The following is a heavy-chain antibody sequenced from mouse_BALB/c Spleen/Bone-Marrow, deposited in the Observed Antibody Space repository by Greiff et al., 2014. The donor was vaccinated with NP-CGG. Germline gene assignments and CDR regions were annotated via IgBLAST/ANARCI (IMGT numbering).Heavy chain of an antibody. V-gene: IGHV1-31*01. CDR3: AEGGYGNVFDY. CDR1: GYSFTGYY. J-gene: IGHJ2*01. CDR2: INPYNGAT. Sequence: EVQLQQSGPELVKPGASVKISCKASGYSFTGYYMHWVKQSHVKGLEWIGRINPYNGATSYNQNFKDKASLTVDKSSSTAYMELHSLTSEDSAVYYCAEGGYGNVFDYWGQGTTLSVSS. D-gene: IGHD2-1*01.